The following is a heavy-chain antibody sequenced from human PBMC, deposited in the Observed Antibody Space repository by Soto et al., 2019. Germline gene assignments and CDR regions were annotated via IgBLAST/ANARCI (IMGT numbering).Heavy chain of an antibody. CDR3: ARAATYYDFWSGFSWNGDYREVH. CDR1: GYTFTSYY. D-gene: IGHD3-3*01. CDR2: INPSGGST. Sequence: ASVKVSCKASGYTFTSYYMHWVRQAPGQGLEWMGIINPSGGSTSYAQKFQGRATMTRDTSTSTVYMELSSLRSEDTAVYYCARAATYYDFWSGFSWNGDYREVHWGQG. J-gene: IGHJ4*03. V-gene: IGHV1-46*03.